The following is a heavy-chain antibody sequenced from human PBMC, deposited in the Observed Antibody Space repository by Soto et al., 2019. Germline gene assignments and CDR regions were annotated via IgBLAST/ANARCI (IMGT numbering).Heavy chain of an antibody. J-gene: IGHJ6*02. CDR2: IIPILGIA. V-gene: IGHV1-69*02. CDR1: GGTFSSYT. CDR3: ARGTAVADYYYYGMDV. Sequence: QVQLVQSGAEVKKPGSSVKVSCKASGGTFSSYTISWVRQAPGQGLEWMGRIIPILGIANYAQKFQGRVTITADKSTSTAYMELSSLSSEDTAVYYCARGTAVADYYYYGMDVWGQGTTVTVSS. D-gene: IGHD6-19*01.